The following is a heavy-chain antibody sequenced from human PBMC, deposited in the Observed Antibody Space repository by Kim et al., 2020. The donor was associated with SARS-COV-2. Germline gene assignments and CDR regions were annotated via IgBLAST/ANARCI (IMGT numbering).Heavy chain of an antibody. CDR3: ATCLGYSGCTPDY. CDR2: IWYDGSNK. D-gene: IGHD5-12*01. Sequence: GGSLRLSCAASGFTFSSYGMHWVRQAPGKGLEWVAVIWYDGSNKYYADSVKGRFTISRDNSKNTLYLQMNSLRAEDTAVYYCATCLGYSGCTPDYWGQGTLVTVSS. V-gene: IGHV3-33*01. J-gene: IGHJ4*02. CDR1: GFTFSSYG.